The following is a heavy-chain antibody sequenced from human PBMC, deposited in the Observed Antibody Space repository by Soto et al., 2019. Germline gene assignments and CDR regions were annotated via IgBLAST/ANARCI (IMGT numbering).Heavy chain of an antibody. CDR2: ISGSGGST. D-gene: IGHD6-13*01. J-gene: IGHJ6*02. CDR1: GFTFSSYA. Sequence: GGSLRLSCAASGFTFSSYAMSWVRQAPGKGLEWVSAISGSGGSTYYADSVKGRFTISRDNSKNTLYLQMNSLRAEDTAVYYCAKDPGKQQLREPDVWGQGTTVTVSS. V-gene: IGHV3-23*01. CDR3: AKDPGKQQLREPDV.